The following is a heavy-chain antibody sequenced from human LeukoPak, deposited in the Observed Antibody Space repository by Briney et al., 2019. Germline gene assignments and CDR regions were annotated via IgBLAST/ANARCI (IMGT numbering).Heavy chain of an antibody. V-gene: IGHV4-34*01. CDR2: INHSGST. Sequence: SETLSLTCAVYGGSFSGYYWSWIRQPPGKGLEWIGEINHSGSTNYNPSLKSRVTISVDTSKNQFSLKMSSVTAADTAVYYCARRIDHWFDPWGQGTLVTVSS. CDR3: ARRIDHWFDP. J-gene: IGHJ5*02. CDR1: GGSFSGYY.